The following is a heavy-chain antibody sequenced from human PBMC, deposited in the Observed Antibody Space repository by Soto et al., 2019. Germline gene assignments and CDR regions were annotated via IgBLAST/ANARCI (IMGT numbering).Heavy chain of an antibody. Sequence: HPGGSLRLSCAASGFTVSSNYMSWVRQAPGKGLEWVSVIYSGGSTYYADSVKGRFTISRDNSKNTLYLQMNSLRAEDTAVYYCARSLVLMVYYSGMEVWGQGTTVTVSS. J-gene: IGHJ6*02. CDR2: IYSGGST. D-gene: IGHD2-8*01. CDR1: GFTVSSNY. V-gene: IGHV3-66*01. CDR3: ARSLVLMVYYSGMEV.